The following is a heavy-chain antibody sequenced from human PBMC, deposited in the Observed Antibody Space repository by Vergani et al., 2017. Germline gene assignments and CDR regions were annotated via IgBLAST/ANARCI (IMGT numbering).Heavy chain of an antibody. CDR1: GYSFTSYW. V-gene: IGHV5-51*01. CDR2: IYPGGSEV. D-gene: IGHD3-10*01. Sequence: EVQLVQSGAEVKKPGESLKISCKGSGYSFTSYWIGWVRQMPGKGLEWMGIIYPGGSEVKSNPTFRGQVIFSVDTSVNTAYLQWRSLQASDTATYFCASGGHGSENGGALQLWGQGTNITVSS. CDR3: ASGGHGSENGGALQL. J-gene: IGHJ3*01.